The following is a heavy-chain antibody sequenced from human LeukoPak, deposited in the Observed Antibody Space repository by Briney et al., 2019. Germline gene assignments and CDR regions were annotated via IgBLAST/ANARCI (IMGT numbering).Heavy chain of an antibody. CDR1: GYTFTGYY. J-gene: IGHJ5*02. CDR3: TRDWDPITGTTRWFDP. D-gene: IGHD1-7*01. V-gene: IGHV1-2*02. CDR2: INTNSGGA. Sequence: ASVTVSCKASGYTFTGYYMHWVRQAPGQGLEWMGWINTNSGGANYAQKFQGRVTMTRDTSITTAYMELSRLRSDDTAVYYCTRDWDPITGTTRWFDPWGQGTLVTVSS.